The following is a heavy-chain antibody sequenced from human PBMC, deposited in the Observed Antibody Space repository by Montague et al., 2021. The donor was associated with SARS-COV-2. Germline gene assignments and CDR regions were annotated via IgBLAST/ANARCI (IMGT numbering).Heavy chain of an antibody. D-gene: IGHD6-19*01. CDR3: ARGSGWMGNAFDI. CDR1: GGSISSSSYY. CDR2: IYYSGST. V-gene: IGHV4-39*01. J-gene: IGHJ3*02. Sequence: SETLSLTCTVSGGSISSSSYYWGWIRQPPGKGLEWIGSIYYSGSTYYNPSLKSRVTISVDTSKNQFSLKLSSVTAAGTAVYYCARGSGWMGNAFDIWGQGTMVTVSS.